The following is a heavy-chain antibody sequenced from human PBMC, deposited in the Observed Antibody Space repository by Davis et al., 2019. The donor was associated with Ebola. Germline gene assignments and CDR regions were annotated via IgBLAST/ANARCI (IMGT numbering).Heavy chain of an antibody. CDR2: INHSGST. V-gene: IGHV4-34*01. CDR1: GGSSSGYY. J-gene: IGHJ4*02. D-gene: IGHD6-6*01. CDR3: ARGRGTILNSSSSKNDY. Sequence: SETLSLTCAAYGGSSSGYYWSWIRQPPGKGLEWIGEINHSGSTNYNPSLKSRVTISVDTSKNQFSLKLSSVTAADTAVYYCARGRGTILNSSSSKNDYWGQGTLVTVSS.